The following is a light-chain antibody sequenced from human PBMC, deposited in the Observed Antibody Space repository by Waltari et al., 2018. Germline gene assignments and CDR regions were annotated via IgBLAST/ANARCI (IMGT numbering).Light chain of an antibody. CDR1: SRDVGAYRY. CDR3: CSYAGNSVI. Sequence: QSALTQPHSVSGSPGQAVTISCAGTSRDVGAYRYVSWYQQYPGKVPKLLIYDVSKRPPGVPGRFSGSKSGDTASLTISGLQAEDEADYHCCSYAGNSVIFGGGTHLTVL. V-gene: IGLV2-11*01. CDR2: DVS. J-gene: IGLJ2*01.